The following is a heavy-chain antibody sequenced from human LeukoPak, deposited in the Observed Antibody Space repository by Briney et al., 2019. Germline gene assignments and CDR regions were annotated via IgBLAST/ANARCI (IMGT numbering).Heavy chain of an antibody. V-gene: IGHV1-69*05. CDR3: ARAENYYASGGMRGYFDY. Sequence: SVKVSCKASGRTFISYAISWVRQAPGQGLEWMGGIIPIFGTANYAQKFQGRVTITTDESTSTAYMELSSLRSEDTAVYYCARAENYYASGGMRGYFDYWGQGTLVTVSS. D-gene: IGHD3-10*01. CDR2: IIPIFGTA. CDR1: GRTFISYA. J-gene: IGHJ4*02.